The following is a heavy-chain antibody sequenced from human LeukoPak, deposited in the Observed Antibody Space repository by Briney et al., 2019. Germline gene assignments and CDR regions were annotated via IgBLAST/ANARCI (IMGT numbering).Heavy chain of an antibody. CDR3: ARGRIVVVPAAINGYYYYGMDV. Sequence: PSETLSLTCTVSGGSISSYYWSWIRQPPGKGLEWIGEINHSGSTNYNPSLKSRVTISVDTSKNQFSLKLSSVTAADTAVYYCARGRIVVVPAAINGYYYYGMDVWGQGTTVTVSS. CDR1: GGSISSYY. V-gene: IGHV4-34*01. J-gene: IGHJ6*02. CDR2: INHSGST. D-gene: IGHD2-2*02.